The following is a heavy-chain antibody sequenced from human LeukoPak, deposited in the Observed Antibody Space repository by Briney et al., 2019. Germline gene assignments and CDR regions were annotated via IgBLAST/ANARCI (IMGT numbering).Heavy chain of an antibody. D-gene: IGHD3-22*01. V-gene: IGHV4-39*07. CDR2: LYYSGST. J-gene: IGHJ4*02. Sequence: SETLSLTCTVSGASISTGTYYWGWIRQPPGKGLEWIATLYYSGSTYYTPSLESRVTISLDTSKNQFYLKLSSVTAADTAVYYCASMGSSGYYDYWGQGTLVTVSS. CDR1: GASISTGTYY. CDR3: ASMGSSGYYDY.